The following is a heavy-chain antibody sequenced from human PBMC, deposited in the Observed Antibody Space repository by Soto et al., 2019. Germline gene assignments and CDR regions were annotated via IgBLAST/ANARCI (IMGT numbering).Heavy chain of an antibody. V-gene: IGHV4-39*07. Sequence: SETLSLTCTVSGDSISSSNYFWGWIRQPPGKGLEWIGNIFYSGSTYYNPSLKSRVTISVDTSKNQFSLKLSSVTAADTAVYYCARVFSDSSSFFDPWGQGTLVTVSS. J-gene: IGHJ5*02. CDR3: ARVFSDSSSFFDP. CDR1: GDSISSSNYF. D-gene: IGHD6-13*01. CDR2: IFYSGST.